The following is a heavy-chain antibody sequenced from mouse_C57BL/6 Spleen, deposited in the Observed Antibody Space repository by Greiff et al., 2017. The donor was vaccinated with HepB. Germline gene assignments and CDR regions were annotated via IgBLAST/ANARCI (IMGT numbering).Heavy chain of an antibody. Sequence: VQLQQSGAELARPGASVKMSCKASGYTFTSYTMHWVKQRPGQGLEWIGYINPSSGYTKYNQKFKDKATLTADKSSSTAYMQLSSLTSEDSAVYYCARSLTTVVAPSAMDSWGQGTSVTVSS. J-gene: IGHJ4*01. CDR3: ARSLTTVVAPSAMDS. CDR2: INPSSGYT. D-gene: IGHD1-1*01. CDR1: GYTFTSYT. V-gene: IGHV1-4*01.